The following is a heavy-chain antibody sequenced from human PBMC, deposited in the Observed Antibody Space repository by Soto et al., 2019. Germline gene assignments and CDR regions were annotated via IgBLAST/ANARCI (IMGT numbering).Heavy chain of an antibody. V-gene: IGHV3-21*01. CDR1: GFTLSHHT. CDR2: IGSRTSDI. Sequence: VVSLILSCAASGFTLSHHTMNWVRQAPGKGLEWVSFIGSRTSDIYYADSVKGRFTISRDNAKNSLYLDLTRLRAEDTAVYFCVRDYYDTSGYPNTFDMWGQGTMVPGSS. J-gene: IGHJ3*02. D-gene: IGHD3-22*01. CDR3: VRDYYDTSGYPNTFDM.